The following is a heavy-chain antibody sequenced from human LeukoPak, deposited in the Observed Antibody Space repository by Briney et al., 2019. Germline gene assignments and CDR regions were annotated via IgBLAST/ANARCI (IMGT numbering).Heavy chain of an antibody. J-gene: IGHJ6*03. CDR2: ISSSGTTI. Sequence: GGSLRLSCAASGFTFSSYGMNWVRQALGKGLEWVSYISSSGTTIYYVDSVKGRFTISRDNAKNSLYLQMNSLRAEDTAVYYCASLTGRSNYMDVWGKGTTVTISS. CDR1: GFTFSSYG. CDR3: ASLTGRSNYMDV. D-gene: IGHD3-16*01. V-gene: IGHV3-48*03.